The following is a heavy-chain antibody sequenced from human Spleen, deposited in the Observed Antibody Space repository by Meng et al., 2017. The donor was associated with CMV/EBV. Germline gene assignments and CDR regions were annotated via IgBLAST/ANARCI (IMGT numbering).Heavy chain of an antibody. J-gene: IGHJ3*02. V-gene: IGHV3-53*01. D-gene: IGHD2-15*01. CDR1: SGNY. CDR2: IYSGGST. CDR3: ARAASNCSGGSCYGGGAFDI. Sequence: SGNYMGWVRQAPGKGLEWVSVIYSGGSTYYADSVKGRFTISRDNSKNTLYLQMNSLRAEDTAVYYCARAASNCSGGSCYGGGAFDIWGQGTMVTVSS.